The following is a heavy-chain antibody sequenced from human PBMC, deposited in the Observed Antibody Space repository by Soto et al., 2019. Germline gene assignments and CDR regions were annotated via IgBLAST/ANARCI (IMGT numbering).Heavy chain of an antibody. CDR1: GYRFTSYW. Sequence: GESLKSSWEGAGYRFTSYWISWVRQMPGQGLEWMGRIDPSDSYTNYSPSFQGHVTISADKSISTAYLQWSSLKASDTAMYYCARLQAAAGDNDLIFDYWGQGTLVTVSS. J-gene: IGHJ4*02. CDR3: ARLQAAAGDNDLIFDY. CDR2: IDPSDSYT. V-gene: IGHV5-10-1*01. D-gene: IGHD6-13*01.